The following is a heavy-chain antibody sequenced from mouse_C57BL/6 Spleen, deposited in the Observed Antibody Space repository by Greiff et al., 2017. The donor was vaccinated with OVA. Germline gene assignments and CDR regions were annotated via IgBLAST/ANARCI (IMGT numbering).Heavy chain of an antibody. V-gene: IGHV1-26*01. D-gene: IGHD2-4*01. CDR3: ARGGTYDYDVRSFDY. J-gene: IGHJ2*01. Sequence: VQLQQSGPELVKPGASVKISCKASGYTFTDYYMNWVKQSHGKSLEWIGDINPNNGGTSYNQKFKGKATLTVDKSSSTAYMELRSLTSEDSAVYYCARGGTYDYDVRSFDYWGQGTTLTVSS. CDR2: INPNNGGT. CDR1: GYTFTDYY.